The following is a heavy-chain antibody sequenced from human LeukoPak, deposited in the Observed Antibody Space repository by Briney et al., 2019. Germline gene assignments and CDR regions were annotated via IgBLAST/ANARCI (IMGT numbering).Heavy chain of an antibody. Sequence: PGGSLRLSCAASGFTFSSYWMSWVRHAPGKGLEWVANIKQDGSEKYYVDSVKGRFTISRDNAKNSLYLQMNSLRAEDTAVYYCARDRTSYGYYYYYGMDVWGQGTTVTVSS. CDR3: ARDRTSYGYYYYYGMDV. CDR1: GFTFSSYW. D-gene: IGHD5-18*01. V-gene: IGHV3-7*01. CDR2: IKQDGSEK. J-gene: IGHJ6*02.